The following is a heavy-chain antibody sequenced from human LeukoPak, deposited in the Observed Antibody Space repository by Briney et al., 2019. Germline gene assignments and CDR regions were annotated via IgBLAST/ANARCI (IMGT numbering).Heavy chain of an antibody. V-gene: IGHV1-46*01. CDR3: ATDGSSTDDYYFDY. Sequence: ASVKVSCKASGYSFTSYYIHWVRQAPGQGLEWMGIINPSGGSTSYAQKFRGRVIMTRDTSTSTVYMDLSSLRSEDTAVYYCATDGSSTDDYYFDYWGQGTLVTVSS. CDR2: INPSGGST. D-gene: IGHD2-2*01. CDR1: GYSFTSYY. J-gene: IGHJ4*02.